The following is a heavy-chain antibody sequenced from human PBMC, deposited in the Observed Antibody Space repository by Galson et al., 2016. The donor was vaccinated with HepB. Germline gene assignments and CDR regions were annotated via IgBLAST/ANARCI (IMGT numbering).Heavy chain of an antibody. CDR1: GFTFSSYS. V-gene: IGHV3-21*01. Sequence: SLRLSCAASGFTFSSYSMNWVRQAPGKGLEWVSSISSSSSYIYYADAVKGRFTISRDNAKNSLYLQMNSLRAEDTAVYYCARDLSYGSGIGVGYWGQGTLVTVSS. D-gene: IGHD3-10*01. J-gene: IGHJ4*02. CDR2: ISSSSSYI. CDR3: ARDLSYGSGIGVGY.